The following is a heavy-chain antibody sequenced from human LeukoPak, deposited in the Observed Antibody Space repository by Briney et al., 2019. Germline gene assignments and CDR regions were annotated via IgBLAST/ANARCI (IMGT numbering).Heavy chain of an antibody. CDR3: VEDRYYYYGMDV. J-gene: IGHJ6*02. CDR1: GYTFTGYY. Sequence: GASVKVSCKASGYTFTGYYMHWVRQAPGQGPEWMGWINPNSGGTNYAQKFQGRVTMTRDTSISTAYMELSRLRSDDTAVYYCVEDRYYYYGMDVWGQGTTVTVSS. CDR2: INPNSGGT. V-gene: IGHV1-2*02.